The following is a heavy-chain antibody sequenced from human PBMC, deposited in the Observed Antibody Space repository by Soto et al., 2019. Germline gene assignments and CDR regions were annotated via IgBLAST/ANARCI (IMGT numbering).Heavy chain of an antibody. CDR3: ARDLTAVDYYGMDV. J-gene: IGHJ6*02. V-gene: IGHV1-2*02. Sequence: GASVKVSCKASGYTFTGYYMHWVRQAPGQGLEWMGWINPNSGGTNYAQKFQGRVTMTRDTSISTAYMELSRLRSDDTAVYYCARDLTAVDYYGMDVWGQGTTVTVSS. CDR1: GYTFTGYY. CDR2: INPNSGGT.